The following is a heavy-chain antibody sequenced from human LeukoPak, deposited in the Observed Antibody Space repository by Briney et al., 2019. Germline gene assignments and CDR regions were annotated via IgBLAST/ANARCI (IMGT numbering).Heavy chain of an antibody. CDR1: GFTFSSYG. CDR3: AREYYDYVWGSPPDY. Sequence: GGSLRLSCAASGFTFSSYGMHWVRQAPGKGLEWVAVIWYDGSNKYYADSVKGRFTISRDNSKNTLYLQMNSLRAEDTAVYYCAREYYDYVWGSPPDYWGQGTRVTVSS. V-gene: IGHV3-33*01. D-gene: IGHD3-16*01. CDR2: IWYDGSNK. J-gene: IGHJ4*02.